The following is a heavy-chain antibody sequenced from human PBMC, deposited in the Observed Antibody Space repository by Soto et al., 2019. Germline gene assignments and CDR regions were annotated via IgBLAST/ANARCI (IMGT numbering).Heavy chain of an antibody. V-gene: IGHV3-30-3*01. D-gene: IGHD6-13*01. Sequence: QVQLVESGGGVVQPGRSLRLSCAASGFTFSSYAMHWVRQAPGKGLEWVAVISYDGSNKYYADSVKGRFTISRDNSKNTLYLQINSMRAEDTAVYYCAAIGGSSGFAAGGGNDYRGQGTLVTVSS. CDR1: GFTFSSYA. J-gene: IGHJ4*02. CDR2: ISYDGSNK. CDR3: AAIGGSSGFAAGGGNDY.